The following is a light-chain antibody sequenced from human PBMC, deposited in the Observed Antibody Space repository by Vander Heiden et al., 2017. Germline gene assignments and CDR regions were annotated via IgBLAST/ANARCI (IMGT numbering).Light chain of an antibody. V-gene: IGKV3-11*01. CDR2: DAS. Sequence: IVLTQSPATLSLSPGERATLSCRASQSVSSCLAWYQQKPGQAPRLLIYDASNRATGIPARFSGSGSGTDFTLTISSLEPEDFAVYYCQRRSNWPLTFGGGTKVGIK. CDR1: QSVSSC. J-gene: IGKJ4*01. CDR3: QRRSNWPLT.